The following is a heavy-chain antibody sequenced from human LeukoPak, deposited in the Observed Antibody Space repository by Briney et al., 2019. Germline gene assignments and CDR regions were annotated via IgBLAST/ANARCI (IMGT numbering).Heavy chain of an antibody. J-gene: IGHJ6*02. Sequence: ASVKVSCKASGYTFTSYGISWVRQAPGQGRDGMGWINAYNGNTNYAQKLQGRVTMTTDTSTDTAYMELRSLRSDDKAVYYCARDEGSGGTYSSSWQKPYYYYYGMDVWGQGTTVTVSS. CDR2: INAYNGNT. D-gene: IGHD6-13*01. CDR1: GYTFTSYG. V-gene: IGHV1-18*01. CDR3: ARDEGSGGTYSSSWQKPYYYYYGMDV.